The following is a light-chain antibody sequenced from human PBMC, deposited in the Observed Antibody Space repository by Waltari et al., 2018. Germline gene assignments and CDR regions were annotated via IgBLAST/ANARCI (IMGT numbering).Light chain of an antibody. Sequence: EIVLTQSPATLSLSPGERATLSCRASQSVSSYLAWYQQKPGQAPRRLIYDASNRATGIPARFSGSGSGTDFTLTISSLEPEDFAVYYCQQRSDWPLTFGGGTKVEIK. V-gene: IGKV3-11*01. CDR2: DAS. J-gene: IGKJ4*01. CDR3: QQRSDWPLT. CDR1: QSVSSY.